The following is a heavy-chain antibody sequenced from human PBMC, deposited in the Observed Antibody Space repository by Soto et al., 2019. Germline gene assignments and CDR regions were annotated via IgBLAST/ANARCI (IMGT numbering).Heavy chain of an antibody. J-gene: IGHJ3*01. D-gene: IGHD3-22*01. CDR2: IYSDGST. CDR1: GFTVNSNY. CDR3: ARDQLYYNDISGRPLNAFDV. Sequence: HPGGSLRLSCAASGFTVNSNYMSWVRQAPGKGLEWVSVIYSDGSTYYADSVKGRFIISRDNSNNTLYFQMNSLRAEDTAVYYCARDQLYYNDISGRPLNAFDVWGQGTMVTVSS. V-gene: IGHV3-66*01.